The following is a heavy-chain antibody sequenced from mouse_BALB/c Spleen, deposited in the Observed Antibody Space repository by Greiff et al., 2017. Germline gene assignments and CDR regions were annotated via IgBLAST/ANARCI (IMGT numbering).Heavy chain of an antibody. CDR1: GYTFTSYW. D-gene: IGHD3-3*01. CDR2: INPSNGRT. V-gene: IGHV1S81*02. Sequence: QVQLQQPGAELVKPGASVKLSCKASGYTFTSYWMHWVKQRPGQGLEWIGEINPSNGRTNYNEKFKSKATLTVDKSSSTAYMQLSSLTSEDSAVYYCARSGLGRAMDYWGQGTSVTVSS. CDR3: ARSGLGRAMDY. J-gene: IGHJ4*01.